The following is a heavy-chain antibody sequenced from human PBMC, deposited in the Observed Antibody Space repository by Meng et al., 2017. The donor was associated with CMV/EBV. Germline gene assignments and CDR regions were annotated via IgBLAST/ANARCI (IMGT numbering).Heavy chain of an antibody. D-gene: IGHD3-10*01. V-gene: IGHV4-61*01. Sequence: SETLSLTCTVSGGSVSSGSYYWGWIRQPPGKGLEWIGYIYYSGSTNYNPSLKSRVTISVDTSKNQFSLKLSSVTAADTAVYYCASGKYYYGSGSYYNPYYWGQGTLVTVSS. CDR3: ASGKYYYGSGSYYNPYY. CDR1: GGSVSSGSYY. CDR2: IYYSGST. J-gene: IGHJ4*02.